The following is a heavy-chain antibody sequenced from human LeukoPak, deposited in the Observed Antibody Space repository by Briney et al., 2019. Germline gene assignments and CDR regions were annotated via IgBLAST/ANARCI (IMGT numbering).Heavy chain of an antibody. D-gene: IGHD6-13*01. J-gene: IGHJ5*02. CDR3: ARGKAAGQVDLFDP. CDR1: GFTFSSYA. V-gene: IGHV3-23*01. CDR2: IVGSGGGT. Sequence: PSGGSLRLSCAASGFTFSSYAMTWVRQAPGKGLEWVSTIVGSGGGTYYADSVKGRLTISRDNSKSTLSLQMNSLRAEDTAVYYCARGKAAGQVDLFDPWGQGTLVTVSS.